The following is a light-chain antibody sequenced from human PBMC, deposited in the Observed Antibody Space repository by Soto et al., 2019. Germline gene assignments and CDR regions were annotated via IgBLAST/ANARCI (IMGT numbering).Light chain of an antibody. CDR3: QQSYSTPSIT. Sequence: DMQMTQSPSSLSAFVGDRVTITCRASESIRRHLNWYQQKPGKAPKLLIYAASSLQNGVPSRFSGGGSGTDFTLTISNLQPADFATYYCQQSYSTPSITFGQGTRLEIK. J-gene: IGKJ5*01. CDR1: ESIRRH. V-gene: IGKV1-39*01. CDR2: AAS.